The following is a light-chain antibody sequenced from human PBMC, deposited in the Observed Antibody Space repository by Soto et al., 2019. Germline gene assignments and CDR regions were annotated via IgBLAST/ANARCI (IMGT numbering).Light chain of an antibody. CDR2: GAS. V-gene: IGKV3-20*01. CDR3: QQYVSSPWA. J-gene: IGKJ1*01. CDR1: QSVSSPF. Sequence: EIAFAQSPGTLSLSPGESATLSCRASQSVSSPFLAWYQQKAGQAPRLLIYGASRRATGIPDRFSGSGSGTDFTLTISRLEPEDFEVYDCQQYVSSPWAFGQGTQVDIK.